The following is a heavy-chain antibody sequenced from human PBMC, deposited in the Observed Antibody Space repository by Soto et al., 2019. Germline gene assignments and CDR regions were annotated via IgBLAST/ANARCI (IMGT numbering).Heavy chain of an antibody. J-gene: IGHJ4*02. D-gene: IGHD5-12*01. Sequence: GGSLRLSCAASGFTFSSYGMHWVRQAPGKGLEWVAVISYDGSNKYYADSVKGRFTISRDNSKNTLYLQMNSLRAEDTAVYYCAKDGSGFLYWGQGTLVTVSS. V-gene: IGHV3-30*18. CDR1: GFTFSSYG. CDR2: ISYDGSNK. CDR3: AKDGSGFLY.